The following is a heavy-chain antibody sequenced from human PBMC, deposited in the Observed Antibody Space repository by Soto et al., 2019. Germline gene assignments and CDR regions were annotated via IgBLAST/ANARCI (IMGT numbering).Heavy chain of an antibody. J-gene: IGHJ3*02. CDR3: ARDVDCSGGSCETSRVDAFDI. D-gene: IGHD2-15*01. CDR2: IYTSGST. V-gene: IGHV4-4*07. Sequence: KPSETLSLTCTVSGGSISSYYWSWIRQPAGKGLEWIGRIYTSGSTNYNPSLKSRVTMSVDTSKNQFSLKLSSVTAADTAVYYCARDVDCSGGSCETSRVDAFDIWGQGTMVTVSS. CDR1: GGSISSYY.